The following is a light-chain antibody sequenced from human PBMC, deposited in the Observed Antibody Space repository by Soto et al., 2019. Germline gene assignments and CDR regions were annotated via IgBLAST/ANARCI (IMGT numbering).Light chain of an antibody. CDR1: QNINNW. V-gene: IGKV1-5*01. CDR3: QQVNSYPLT. CDR2: DAS. J-gene: IGKJ4*01. Sequence: DFQMTQSPSTLSASVGDRVTITCRASQNINNWVAWYQQKPGKAPKFLIYDASTLQRGVSSRFSGSGFGTEFSLTISSLQPEDFATYYCQQVNSYPLTFGGGTRVEIK.